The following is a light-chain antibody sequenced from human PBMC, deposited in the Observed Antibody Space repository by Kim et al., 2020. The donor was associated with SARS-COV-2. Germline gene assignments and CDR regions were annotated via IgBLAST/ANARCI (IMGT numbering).Light chain of an antibody. V-gene: IGKV3-20*01. Sequence: DIVLTQSPGPLSLSPGEGATLSCRASQSVSSNHLGCYQQQPGPAPRVIIYGTSNSPAGSTARFSGRGAGTDFTITISRREHEDYVVYYCHQYGSTSPVTFGPGTKVDIK. CDR3: HQYGSTSPVT. J-gene: IGKJ3*01. CDR1: QSVSSNH. CDR2: GTS.